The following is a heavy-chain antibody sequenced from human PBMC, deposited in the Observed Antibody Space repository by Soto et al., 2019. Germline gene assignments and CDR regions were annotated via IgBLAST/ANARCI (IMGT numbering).Heavy chain of an antibody. CDR3: ARGGGDYYGSGSHPKNYYGMDV. CDR1: GGSISSSSYY. V-gene: IGHV4-39*01. CDR2: IYYSGST. J-gene: IGHJ6*02. D-gene: IGHD3-10*01. Sequence: TSETLSLTCTVSGGSISSSSYYWGWIRQPPGKGLEWIGSIYYSGSTYCNPSLKSRVTISVDTSKNQFSLKLSSVTAADTAVYYCARGGGDYYGSGSHPKNYYGMDVWGQGTTVTVSS.